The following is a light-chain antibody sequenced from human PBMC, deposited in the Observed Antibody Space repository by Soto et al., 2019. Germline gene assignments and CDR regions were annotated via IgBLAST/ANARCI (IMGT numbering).Light chain of an antibody. CDR2: GVS. CDR3: EQYGTSPRT. J-gene: IGKJ1*01. V-gene: IGKV3-20*01. CDR1: QSVRSSY. Sequence: EIVWTQSPGTLSLSPGERDTLSCRASQSVRSSYLAWYQQKLRQAPMLLIYGVSNRATGIPDSFSGSGSGTDFTLTISRLGSEDFAVYCCEQYGTSPRTFGEGPKAEIK.